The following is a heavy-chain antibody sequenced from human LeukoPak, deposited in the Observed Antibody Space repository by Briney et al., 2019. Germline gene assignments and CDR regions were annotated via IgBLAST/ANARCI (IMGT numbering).Heavy chain of an antibody. CDR1: GGSISSYY. V-gene: IGHV4-4*07. D-gene: IGHD6-19*01. J-gene: IGHJ6*03. CDR2: IYTSGST. CDR3: ARDLAGMNYYYYMDV. Sequence: PSETLSLTCTVSGGSISSYYWSWIRQPAGKGLERIGRIYTSGSTNYNPSLKSRVTMSVDTSKNQFSLKLSSVTAADTAVYYCARDLAGMNYYYYMDVWGKGTTVTISS.